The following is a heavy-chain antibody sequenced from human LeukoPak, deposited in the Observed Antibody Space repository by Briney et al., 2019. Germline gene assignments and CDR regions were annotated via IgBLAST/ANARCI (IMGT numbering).Heavy chain of an antibody. D-gene: IGHD3-10*01. CDR1: GGSISSGSYY. Sequence: SETLSLTCTVSGGSISSGSYYWSWIRQPPGKGLEWIGYIYYSGSTNYNPSLESRVTISVDTSKNQFSPKLSSVTAADTAVYYCARDLPLYGSGSYYIDAFDIWGQGTMVTVSS. CDR2: IYYSGST. CDR3: ARDLPLYGSGSYYIDAFDI. V-gene: IGHV4-61*01. J-gene: IGHJ3*02.